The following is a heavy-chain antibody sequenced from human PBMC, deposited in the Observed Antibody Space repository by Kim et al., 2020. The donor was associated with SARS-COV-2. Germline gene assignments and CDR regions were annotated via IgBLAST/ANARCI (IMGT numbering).Heavy chain of an antibody. CDR2: ISYDGSNK. CDR1: GFTFSSYA. V-gene: IGHV3-30*04. J-gene: IGHJ4*02. CDR3: ARDLGYFDY. Sequence: GGSLRLSCAASGFTFSSYAMHWVRQAPGKGLEWVAVISYDGSNKYYAGSVKGRFTISRDNSKNTLYLQMNSQRAEDTAVYYCARDLGYFDYCGQGTLVTVSS.